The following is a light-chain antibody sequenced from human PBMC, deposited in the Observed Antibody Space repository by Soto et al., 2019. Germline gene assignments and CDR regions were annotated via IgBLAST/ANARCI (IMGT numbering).Light chain of an antibody. CDR3: QQADSLPIT. CDR2: AAS. Sequence: DIQMTHSRSSLCASVSYVVPISCGASQVMSSWLAWYQQKPGKAPKLLIFAASTLQSGVPSRFSGSGSRTEFTLTISSLQPEDVATYYCQQADSLPITFGQGTRLEIK. V-gene: IGKV1D-12*01. CDR1: QVMSSW. J-gene: IGKJ5*01.